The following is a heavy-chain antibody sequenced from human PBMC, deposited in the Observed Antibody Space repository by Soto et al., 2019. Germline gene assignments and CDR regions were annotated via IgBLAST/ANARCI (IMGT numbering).Heavy chain of an antibody. V-gene: IGHV3-23*01. CDR2: ISGSGVST. D-gene: IGHD2-2*01. Sequence: PGGSLRLSCAASGFTFSSYAMSWVRQAPGKGLEWVSAISGSGVSTYYADSVKGRFTISRDNSKNTLYLQMNSLRAEDTAVYYCAKDGGYCSSTSCLPGYYYYGMDVWGQGTTVTV. CDR1: GFTFSSYA. J-gene: IGHJ6*02. CDR3: AKDGGYCSSTSCLPGYYYYGMDV.